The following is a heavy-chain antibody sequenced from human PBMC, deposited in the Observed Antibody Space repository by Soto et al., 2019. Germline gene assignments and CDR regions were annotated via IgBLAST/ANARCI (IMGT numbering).Heavy chain of an antibody. CDR3: ARVLSSRGRATFAY. J-gene: IGHJ4*02. D-gene: IGHD3-10*01. CDR1: GFTFSSYA. Sequence: QVQLVESGGGVVQPGRSLRLSCAASGFTFSSYAMHWVRQAPGKGLEWVAVISYDGSNKYYADSVKGRFTISRDNSKNTLYLQMNSLRDEDTAVYCCARVLSSRGRATFAYWGQGTLVTVSS. CDR2: ISYDGSNK. V-gene: IGHV3-30-3*01.